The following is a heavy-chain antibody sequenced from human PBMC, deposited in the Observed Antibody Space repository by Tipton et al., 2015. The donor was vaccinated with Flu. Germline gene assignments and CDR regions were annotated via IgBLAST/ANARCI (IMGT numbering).Heavy chain of an antibody. D-gene: IGHD7-27*01. CDR1: GFTFSRYA. CDR2: ISSSGNTI. J-gene: IGHJ4*02. CDR3: ASLTGDDY. Sequence: GSLRLSCAASGFTFSRYAMNWVRQAPGKGLEWLSYISSSGNTISYADSVRGRFTISRDNAKTSLYLQLNSLRAEDTAVYFCASLTGDDYWGQGNLVTVSS. V-gene: IGHV3-48*03.